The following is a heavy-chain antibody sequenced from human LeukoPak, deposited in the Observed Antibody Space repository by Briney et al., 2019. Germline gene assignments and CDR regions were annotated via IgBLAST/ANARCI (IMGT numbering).Heavy chain of an antibody. Sequence: ASVKVSCKASGYVFRDYYMYWVKQAPGKGLEWMGRLDPERGEAVYAERFQDRVTITADTSLDTAFMELRSLRSDDTAVYYCATLTAHDYDSDYWGQGTLVTVSS. CDR2: LDPERGEA. CDR3: ATLTAHDYDSDY. CDR1: GYVFRDYY. D-gene: IGHD4-17*01. J-gene: IGHJ4*02. V-gene: IGHV1-69-2*01.